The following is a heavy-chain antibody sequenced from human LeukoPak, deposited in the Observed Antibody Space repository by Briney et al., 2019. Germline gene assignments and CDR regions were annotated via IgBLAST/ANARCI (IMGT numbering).Heavy chain of an antibody. J-gene: IGHJ4*02. CDR3: ARDGYYDSSGYSSFDY. V-gene: IGHV4-59*01. D-gene: IGHD3-22*01. CDR2: IYYSEST. Sequence: SETLSLTCTVSGGSISSYYWGWIRQPPGKGLEWIGYIYYSESTNYNPSLKSRVTISVDTSKNQFSLKLSSVTAADTAVYYCARDGYYDSSGYSSFDYWGQGTLVTVSS. CDR1: GGSISSYY.